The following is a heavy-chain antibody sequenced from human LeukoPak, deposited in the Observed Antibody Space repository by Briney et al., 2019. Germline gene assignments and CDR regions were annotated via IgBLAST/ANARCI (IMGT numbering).Heavy chain of an antibody. V-gene: IGHV3-23*01. J-gene: IGHJ4*02. CDR2: ISGSGGST. CDR1: GFTFSSYA. Sequence: GGSLRLSCAASGFTFSSYAMSWVRQAPGKGLEWVPAISGSGGSTYYADSVKGRFTISRDNSKNTLYLQMNSLRAEDTAVHYCAKDRGSTSTYFDYWGQGTLVTVSS. D-gene: IGHD2-2*01. CDR3: AKDRGSTSTYFDY.